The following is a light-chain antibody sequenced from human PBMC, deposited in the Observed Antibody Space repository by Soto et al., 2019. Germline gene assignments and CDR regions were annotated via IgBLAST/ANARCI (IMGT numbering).Light chain of an antibody. CDR1: QSVSSY. Sequence: EIVLTQSPATLSLSPGERATLSFRASQSVSSYLAWYQQKTGQAPMLLIYDASNRATGIPARFSGSGSGTDCTLTISSLEPEDVAVYYCQQRSTWRTGGQGIKVEIK. V-gene: IGKV3-11*01. CDR2: DAS. CDR3: QQRSTWRT. J-gene: IGKJ1*01.